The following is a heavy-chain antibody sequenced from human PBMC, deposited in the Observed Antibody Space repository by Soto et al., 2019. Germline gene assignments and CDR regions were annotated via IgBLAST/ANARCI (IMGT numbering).Heavy chain of an antibody. J-gene: IGHJ6*02. V-gene: IGHV4-30-2*01. CDR2: IYHSGST. CDR3: ARGSRYYDSSAQAYYYGMDV. CDR1: GGSISSGGYS. Sequence: PSETLSLTCAVSGGSISSGGYSWSWIRQPPGKGLEWIGYIYHSGSTYYNPSLKSRVTISVDTSKNQFSLKLSSVTAADTAVYYCARGSRYYDSSAQAYYYGMDVWGQGTTVT. D-gene: IGHD3-22*01.